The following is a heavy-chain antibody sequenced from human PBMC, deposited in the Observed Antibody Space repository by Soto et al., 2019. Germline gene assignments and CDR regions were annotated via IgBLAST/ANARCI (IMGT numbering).Heavy chain of an antibody. J-gene: IGHJ6*03. CDR1: GDSVSSNSAG. V-gene: IGHV6-1*01. CDR3: ARGAWADVSGHYYMDG. Sequence: QVQLQQSGPGLVKPSQTLSLTCDISGDSVSSNSAGWNWIRQTPSRGLEWLGRTYDRSKWYNNYAVSVKSRVSVNPDTAKNQFSLQLNSVTPEDTAVYYCARGAWADVSGHYYMDGWGKGTTVTVSS. D-gene: IGHD1-26*01. CDR2: TYDRSKWYN.